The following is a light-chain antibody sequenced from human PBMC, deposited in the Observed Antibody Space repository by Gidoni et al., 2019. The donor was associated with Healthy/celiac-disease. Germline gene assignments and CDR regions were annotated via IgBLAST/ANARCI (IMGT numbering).Light chain of an antibody. CDR3: SSYTSSSTYV. CDR1: SSDVGGYNY. CDR2: EVS. J-gene: IGLJ1*01. Sequence: QSALTQPASVSGSPGPSITISCTGNSSDVGGYNYGSWYQQPPGKAPKLMIDEVSNRPSGVSNRFSGSMSGNTASLTISGLQAEDEADYYCSSYTSSSTYVFGTGTKVTVL. V-gene: IGLV2-14*01.